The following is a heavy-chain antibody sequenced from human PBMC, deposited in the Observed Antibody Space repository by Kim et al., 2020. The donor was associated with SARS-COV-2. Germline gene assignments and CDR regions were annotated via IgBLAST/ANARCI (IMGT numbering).Heavy chain of an antibody. CDR1: GGSISSYY. CDR2: IYTSGST. Sequence: SETLSLTCTVSGGSISSYYWSWIRQPAGKGLEWIGRIYTSGSTNYNPSLKSRVTMSVDTSKNQFSLKLSSVTAADTAVYYCAREYGDYDRDAFDIWGQGTMVTVSS. J-gene: IGHJ3*02. D-gene: IGHD4-17*01. CDR3: AREYGDYDRDAFDI. V-gene: IGHV4-4*07.